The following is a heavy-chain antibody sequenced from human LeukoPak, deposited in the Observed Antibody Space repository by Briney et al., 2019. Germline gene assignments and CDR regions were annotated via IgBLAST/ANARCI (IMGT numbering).Heavy chain of an antibody. D-gene: IGHD3-16*01. J-gene: IGHJ6*02. V-gene: IGHV4-39*01. CDR1: GGSISSSSYY. CDR3: ARVGSYGMDYYYGMDV. CDR2: IYYSGST. Sequence: SETLSLTCTVSGGSISSSSYYWGWIRQPPGKGLEWIGSIYYSGSTYYNPSLKSRVTISVDTSKNQFSLKLSSVTAADTAVYYCARVGSYGMDYYYGMDVWGQGTTVTVSS.